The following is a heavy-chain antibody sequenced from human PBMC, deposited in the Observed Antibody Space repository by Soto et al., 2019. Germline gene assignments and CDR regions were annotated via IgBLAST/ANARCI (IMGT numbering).Heavy chain of an antibody. CDR2: IYYSGST. V-gene: IGHV4-39*01. Sequence: SETLSLTCTVSGGSISSSSYYWGWIRQPPGKGLEWIGSIYYSGSTYYNPSLKSRVTISVDTSRNQFSLKLSSVTAADTAVYYCARWVSDLTGYFYYWGQGTLVTVSS. J-gene: IGHJ4*02. CDR1: GGSISSSSYY. CDR3: ARWVSDLTGYFYY. D-gene: IGHD3-10*01.